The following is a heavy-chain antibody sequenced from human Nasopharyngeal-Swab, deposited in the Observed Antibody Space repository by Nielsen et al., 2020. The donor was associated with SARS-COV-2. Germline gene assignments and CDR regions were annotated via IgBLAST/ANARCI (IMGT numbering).Heavy chain of an antibody. J-gene: IGHJ4*02. CDR1: GFTFSSYE. CDR3: ASLSRDGYNS. Sequence: GESLKISCAASGFTFSSYEMNWVRQAPGKGLEWVSYISSRGSTIYYADSVKGRVTISRDNAKNSLYLQMNSLGAEDTAVYYCASLSRDGYNSWGQGTLVTVSS. CDR2: ISSRGSTI. D-gene: IGHD5-24*01. V-gene: IGHV3-48*03.